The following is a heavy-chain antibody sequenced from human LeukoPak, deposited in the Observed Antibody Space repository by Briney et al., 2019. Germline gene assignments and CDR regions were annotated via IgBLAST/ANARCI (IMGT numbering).Heavy chain of an antibody. J-gene: IGHJ5*02. CDR1: GGSISSGGYY. CDR3: AREGDYYDSSGYYFNWFDP. CDR2: IYYSGST. D-gene: IGHD3-22*01. V-gene: IGHV4-31*03. Sequence: SETLSLTCTVSGGSISSGGYYWSWIRQHPRKGLEWIGYIYYSGSTYYNPSLKSRVTISVDTSKNQFSLKLSSVTAADTAVYYCAREGDYYDSSGYYFNWFDPWGQGTLVTVSS.